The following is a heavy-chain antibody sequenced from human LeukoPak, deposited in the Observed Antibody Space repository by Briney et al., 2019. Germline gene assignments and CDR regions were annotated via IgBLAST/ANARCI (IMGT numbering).Heavy chain of an antibody. CDR2: IYWDDDK. CDR1: GFSLRTSGVG. V-gene: IGHV2-5*02. Sequence: SGPTLVHLSQPLTLTCTFSGFSLRTSGVGVGWIRQPPEKALEWLALIYWDDDKRYSPSLKSRLTITKDTSKNQVVLTMTNMDPVDTATYYCAHRDATVNYYYWGQGTLVTVSS. D-gene: IGHD4-17*01. CDR3: AHRDATVNYYY. J-gene: IGHJ4*02.